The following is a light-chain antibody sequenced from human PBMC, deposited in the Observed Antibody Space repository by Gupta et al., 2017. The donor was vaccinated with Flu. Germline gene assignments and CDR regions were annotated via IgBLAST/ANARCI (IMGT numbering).Light chain of an antibody. Sequence: QMTQSTSSLSASVGDRVTITCRASQGVSKYLNWYQQKPGKAPKFLIFAASSLQSGVPSRFSGSGSGTDFTLTISSLEPEDFAIYYCQQSYTFPHSFGQGTKLEIK. J-gene: IGKJ2*03. CDR2: AAS. CDR1: QGVSKY. CDR3: QQSYTFPHS. V-gene: IGKV1-39*01.